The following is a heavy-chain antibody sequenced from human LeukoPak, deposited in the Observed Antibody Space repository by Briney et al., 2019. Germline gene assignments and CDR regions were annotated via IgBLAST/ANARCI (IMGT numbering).Heavy chain of an antibody. Sequence: PGGSLRLSCAASGFTFSDHFMTWIRQAPGKGLEWISYISGNGATYYADSVKGRFTISRDNAKNSLYLQMNSLRAEDTAVYYCARDLRNYIFDYWGQGTLVTVSS. D-gene: IGHD1-7*01. V-gene: IGHV3-69-1*01. CDR3: ARDLRNYIFDY. CDR1: GFTFSDHF. CDR2: ISGNGAT. J-gene: IGHJ4*02.